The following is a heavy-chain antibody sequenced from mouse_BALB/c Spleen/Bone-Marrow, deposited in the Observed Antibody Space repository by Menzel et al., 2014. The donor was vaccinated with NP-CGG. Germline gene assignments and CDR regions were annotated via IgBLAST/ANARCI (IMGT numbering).Heavy chain of an antibody. V-gene: IGHV1-9*01. CDR2: ILPGNTNA. J-gene: IGHJ4*01. Sequence: QVQLKESGAEQMQPGASVKISCKATGYTFSNYWIEWVKQRPGHGLEWIGEILPGNTNANYNEKFKGGATFTADTSSNTAYMQLSSLTSEDSAVYYCARGWYSMDDWGQGTSVTVSS. CDR3: ARGWYSMDD. CDR1: GYTFSNYW.